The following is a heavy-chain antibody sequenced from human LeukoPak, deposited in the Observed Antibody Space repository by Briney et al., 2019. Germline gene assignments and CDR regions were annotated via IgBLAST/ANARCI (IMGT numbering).Heavy chain of an antibody. CDR2: IYYSGST. V-gene: IGHV4-31*03. CDR1: GVSISSGGYY. CDR3: ARDRGIAFDY. J-gene: IGHJ4*02. D-gene: IGHD6-13*01. Sequence: SETLSLTCTVSGVSISSGGYYWSWIRQHPGKGLEWIGYIYYSGSTYYNPSLKSRVTISVDTSKNQFSLKLSSMTAADTAVYYCARDRGIAFDYWGQGTLVTVFS.